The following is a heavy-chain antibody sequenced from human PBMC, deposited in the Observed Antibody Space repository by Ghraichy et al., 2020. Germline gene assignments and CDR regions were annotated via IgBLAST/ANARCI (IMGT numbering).Heavy chain of an antibody. CDR2: ISGSGGST. D-gene: IGHD2-2*01. J-gene: IGHJ6*02. V-gene: IGHV3-23*01. Sequence: GSLRLSCAASGFTFSSYAMSWVRQAPGKGLEWVSAISGSGGSTYYADSVKGRFTISRDNSKNTLYLQMNSLRAEDTAVYYCAKQPAYQLLHPGYYGMDVWGQGTTVTVSS. CDR3: AKQPAYQLLHPGYYGMDV. CDR1: GFTFSSYA.